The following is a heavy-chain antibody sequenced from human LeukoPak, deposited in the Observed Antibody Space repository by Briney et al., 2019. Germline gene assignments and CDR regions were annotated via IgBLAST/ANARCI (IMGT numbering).Heavy chain of an antibody. J-gene: IGHJ3*02. D-gene: IGHD3-10*01. CDR2: IYSGGST. CDR1: GFAVSRNY. V-gene: IGHV3-53*01. CDR3: ARAGLAGHDAFDI. Sequence: PGGSLRLSCAASGFAVSRNYMNWVRQAPGKGLEWVSLIYSGGSTYYADSVKGRFTISRDNSKNTLYLQMNSLRGEDTAAYYCARAGLAGHDAFDIWGQGTMVTVSS.